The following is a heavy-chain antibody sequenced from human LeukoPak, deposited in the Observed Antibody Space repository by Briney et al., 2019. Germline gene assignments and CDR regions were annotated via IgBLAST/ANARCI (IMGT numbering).Heavy chain of an antibody. CDR2: ISGGGEST. Sequence: GGSLRLSYVASEFTFRSHAMNWVRQAPGKGLEWVSSISGGGESTYYADSVKGRFTVSRDNSKNTLYLQINSLRGEDTAVYYCAKGKYSSGGVPDYWGQGTLVTVSS. CDR3: AKGKYSSGGVPDY. D-gene: IGHD6-19*01. V-gene: IGHV3-23*01. CDR1: EFTFRSHA. J-gene: IGHJ4*02.